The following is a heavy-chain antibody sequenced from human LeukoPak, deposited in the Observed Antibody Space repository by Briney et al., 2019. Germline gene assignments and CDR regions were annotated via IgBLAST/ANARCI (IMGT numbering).Heavy chain of an antibody. CDR2: ISSSSSYI. J-gene: IGHJ2*01. CDR3: ASALNGDPYILHWYFDL. Sequence: GGSLRLSCAASGFTFSSYSMNWVRQAPGKGLEWVSSISSSSSYIYYADSVKGRFTISRDNAKNSLYLQMNSLRAEDTAVYYCASALNGDPYILHWYFDLWGRGSLVTVSS. CDR1: GFTFSSYS. V-gene: IGHV3-21*01. D-gene: IGHD7-27*01.